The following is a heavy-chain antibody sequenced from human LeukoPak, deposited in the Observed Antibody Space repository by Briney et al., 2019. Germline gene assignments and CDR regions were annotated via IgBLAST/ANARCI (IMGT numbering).Heavy chain of an antibody. Sequence: GGSLRLSCAGYGFTFGDYALSWFCQAPGKGLEWVGFIRSKGAGGTTEYAASVKGRFTISRDDSKSIAYLQMNSLKTEDTAVYYCTRRKTFDYWGQGTLVTVSS. CDR3: TRRKTFDY. CDR1: GFTFGDYA. CDR2: IRSKGAGGTT. J-gene: IGHJ4*02. V-gene: IGHV3-49*03.